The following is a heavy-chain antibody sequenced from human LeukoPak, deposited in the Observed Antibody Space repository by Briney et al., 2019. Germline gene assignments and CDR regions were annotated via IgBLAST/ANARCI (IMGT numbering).Heavy chain of an antibody. V-gene: IGHV3-23*01. Sequence: GGSLRLSCAASGFTFSSYAMSWVRQASGKGLEWVSAISGSGGSTYYADSVKGRFTISRDNSKNTLYLQMNSLRAEDTAVYYCAKDHYYGSGSYYTFDYWGQGTLVTVSS. D-gene: IGHD3-10*01. CDR1: GFTFSSYA. J-gene: IGHJ4*02. CDR3: AKDHYYGSGSYYTFDY. CDR2: ISGSGGST.